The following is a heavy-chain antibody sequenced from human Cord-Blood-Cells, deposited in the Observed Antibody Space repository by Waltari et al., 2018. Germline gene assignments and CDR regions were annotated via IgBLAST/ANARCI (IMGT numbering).Heavy chain of an antibody. CDR2: IYYSGST. D-gene: IGHD2-15*01. V-gene: IGHV4-39*01. J-gene: IGHJ6*02. CDR1: GGSISSSSYY. Sequence: QLQLQESGPGLVKPSETLSLTCTVSGGSISSSSYYWGWIRQPPGKGLEWIGSIYYSGSTYYNPSLKSRVTMSVDTSKNQFSRKLSSVTAADTAVYYCARLQGGLADAWGQGTTVTVSS. CDR3: ARLQGGLADA.